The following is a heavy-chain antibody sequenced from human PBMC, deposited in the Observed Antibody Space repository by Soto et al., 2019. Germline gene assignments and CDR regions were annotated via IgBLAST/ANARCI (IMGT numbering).Heavy chain of an antibody. Sequence: SETLSLTCAVSSGSISSSNWWSWVRQPPGKGLEWFGEIYHSGSTNYNPSLKSRVTISVDKSKNQFSLKLSSVTAADTAVYYCAREVRSLRRRPFDYWGQGTLVTVSS. D-gene: IGHD6-13*01. V-gene: IGHV4-4*02. CDR2: IYHSGST. CDR3: AREVRSLRRRPFDY. J-gene: IGHJ4*02. CDR1: SGSISSSNW.